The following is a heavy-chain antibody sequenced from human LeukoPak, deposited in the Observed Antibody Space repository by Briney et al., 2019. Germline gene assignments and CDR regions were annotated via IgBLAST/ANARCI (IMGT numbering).Heavy chain of an antibody. Sequence: ASVKVSCKASGYTFTGYYMHWVRQAPGQGLEWMGWINPNSGGTNYAQKFQGWVTMTRDTSISTAYMELSRLRSDDTAVYYCAREHYYDSSGYYHGKYYFDYWGQGTLVTVSS. CDR2: INPNSGGT. CDR1: GYTFTGYY. V-gene: IGHV1-2*04. CDR3: AREHYYDSSGYYHGKYYFDY. D-gene: IGHD3-22*01. J-gene: IGHJ4*02.